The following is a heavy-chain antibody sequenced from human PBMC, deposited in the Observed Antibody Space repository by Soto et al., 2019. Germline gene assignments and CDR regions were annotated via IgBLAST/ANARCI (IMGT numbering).Heavy chain of an antibody. CDR1: GGTFSSYA. D-gene: IGHD3-22*01. V-gene: IGHV1-69*13. J-gene: IGHJ4*02. CDR2: IIPIFGTA. Sequence: SVKVSCKASGGTFSSYAIDWVRQAPGQGLEWMGGIIPIFGTANYAQKFQGRITITADESTSTAYMELRSLRSEDTAVYYCARGVHYDSSGFYYFYWGQGTLVTVSS. CDR3: ARGVHYDSSGFYYFY.